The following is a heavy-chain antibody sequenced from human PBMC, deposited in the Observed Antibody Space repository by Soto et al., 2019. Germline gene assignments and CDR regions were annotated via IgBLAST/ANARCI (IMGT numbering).Heavy chain of an antibody. V-gene: IGHV3-30*18. CDR1: GFTFSNYA. CDR3: AKDKGVFNWATSYFDY. Sequence: LRLSCAASGFTFSNYAMHWVRQAPGKGLEWVALTSYDGNNEYYTDSVKGRFTISRDNSKNTLFLQMNSPRPEDTAVYYCAKDKGVFNWATSYFDYWGQGALVTVSS. J-gene: IGHJ4*02. D-gene: IGHD1-1*01. CDR2: TSYDGNNE.